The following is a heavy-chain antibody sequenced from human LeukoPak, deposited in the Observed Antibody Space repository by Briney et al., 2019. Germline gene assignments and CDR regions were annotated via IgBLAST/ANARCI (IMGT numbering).Heavy chain of an antibody. Sequence: PGGSLRLSCAASGFTFSSYGMHWVRQAPGKGLEWVAVISYDGSNKYYADSVKGRFTISRDNSKNTLYLQMNSLRAEDTAVYYCAKDGPYCTNGVCGDYWGQGTLVTVSS. CDR2: ISYDGSNK. CDR3: AKDGPYCTNGVCGDY. J-gene: IGHJ4*02. V-gene: IGHV3-30*18. D-gene: IGHD2-8*01. CDR1: GFTFSSYG.